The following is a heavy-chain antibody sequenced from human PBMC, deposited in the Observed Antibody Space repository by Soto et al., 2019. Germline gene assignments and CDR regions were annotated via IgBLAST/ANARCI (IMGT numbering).Heavy chain of an antibody. J-gene: IGHJ4*02. V-gene: IGHV6-1*01. Sequence: PSQTLSLTCAISGDSVSSNSAAWNWIRQPPSRGLEWLGRTFYRSKWYNHYAVSVESRITINPDTSKNQFSLQLNSVTPEDTAVYYCTREHTTGHSDFWGQGSLVTVSS. D-gene: IGHD1-26*01. CDR1: GDSVSSNSAA. CDR2: TFYRSKWYN. CDR3: TREHTTGHSDF.